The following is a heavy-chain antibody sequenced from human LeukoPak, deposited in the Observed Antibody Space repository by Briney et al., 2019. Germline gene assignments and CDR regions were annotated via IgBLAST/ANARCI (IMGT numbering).Heavy chain of an antibody. Sequence: GAPVRVSYKASGRTFSSYAVNWGPQSPGQERGWLGGIIPIFGTADYANTLQERVTLTADESTSTAYMELSSLRSEDTAIYYCASRLYCSNTRCRNFPFAYWGQGTLVTVSS. CDR1: GRTFSSYA. CDR3: ASRLYCSNTRCRNFPFAY. CDR2: IIPIFGTA. D-gene: IGHD2-2*01. V-gene: IGHV1-69*01. J-gene: IGHJ4*02.